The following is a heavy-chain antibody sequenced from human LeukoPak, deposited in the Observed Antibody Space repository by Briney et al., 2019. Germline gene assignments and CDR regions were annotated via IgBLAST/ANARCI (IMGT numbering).Heavy chain of an antibody. Sequence: GGSLRLSCAASGFTFSSYSMNWVRQAPGMGPEWISLITGSGTDIIYADSVKGRFTISRDNAKNSLYLQMNSLRAEDTAVYYCARDQDYGFTYWGQGTLVTVSS. CDR3: ARDQDYGFTY. J-gene: IGHJ4*02. CDR1: GFTFSSYS. D-gene: IGHD4-17*01. CDR2: ITGSGTDI. V-gene: IGHV3-48*01.